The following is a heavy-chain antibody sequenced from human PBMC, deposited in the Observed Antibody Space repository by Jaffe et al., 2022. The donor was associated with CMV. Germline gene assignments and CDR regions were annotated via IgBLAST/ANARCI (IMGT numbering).Heavy chain of an antibody. CDR1: GFTFSNAW. Sequence: EVQLVESGGGLVKPGGSLRLSCAASGFTFSNAWMSWVRQAPGKGLEWVGRIKSKTDGGTTDYAAPVKGRFTISRDDSKNTLYLQMNSLKTEDTAVYYCTRGALAIFGVVTSYYYYYMDVWGKGTTVTVSS. J-gene: IGHJ6*03. CDR3: TRGALAIFGVVTSYYYYYMDV. CDR2: IKSKTDGGTT. D-gene: IGHD3-3*01. V-gene: IGHV3-15*01.